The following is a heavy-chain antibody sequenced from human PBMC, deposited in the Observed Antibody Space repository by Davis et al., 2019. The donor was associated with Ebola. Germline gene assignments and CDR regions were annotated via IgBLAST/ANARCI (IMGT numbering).Heavy chain of an antibody. CDR3: ATYSGAYFDY. CDR1: GYKFTDSW. CDR2: IFPGDSDT. J-gene: IGHJ4*02. D-gene: IGHD1-26*01. Sequence: PGGSLTLSCKTSGYKFTDSWIGWVRQMPGKGLEWMGVIFPGDSDTTYSPSFQGQVTFSVDKSATTAYLHWGSLKASDTAMYYCATYSGAYFDYWGQGTLVTVSA. V-gene: IGHV5-51*01.